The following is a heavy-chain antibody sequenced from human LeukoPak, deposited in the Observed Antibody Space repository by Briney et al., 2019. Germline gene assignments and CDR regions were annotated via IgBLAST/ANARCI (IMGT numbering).Heavy chain of an antibody. CDR2: ISAYNGNT. V-gene: IGHV1-18*01. CDR1: GYTFTSYG. D-gene: IGHD2-2*01. CDR3: ARTSHCSSTSCYSSWFDP. Sequence: ASVKVSCKASGYTFTSYGISWVRQAPGQGLEWMGWISAYNGNTNYAQKLQGRVTMTTDTSTSIAYMELRSLRSDDTAVYYCARTSHCSSTSCYSSWFDPWGQGTLVTVSS. J-gene: IGHJ5*02.